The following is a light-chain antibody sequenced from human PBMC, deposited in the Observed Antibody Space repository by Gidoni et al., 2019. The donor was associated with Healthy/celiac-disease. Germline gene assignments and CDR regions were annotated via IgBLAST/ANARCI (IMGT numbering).Light chain of an antibody. CDR2: GAS. CDR1: PSVSSN. V-gene: IGKV3-15*01. CDR3: QQYNTWPPFT. J-gene: IGKJ3*01. Sequence: EIVMKQSPATLSVSPGERATLSCRASPSVSSNLAWYQQKPGQAPRLLIYGASTRATGIPARFSGSGSGTEFTLTISSLQSEDFAFYYCQQYNTWPPFTFGPXTKVDIQ.